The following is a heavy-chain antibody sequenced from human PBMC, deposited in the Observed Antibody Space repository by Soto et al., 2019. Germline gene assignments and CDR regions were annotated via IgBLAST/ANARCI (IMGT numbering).Heavy chain of an antibody. Sequence: QVQLLQSGTEVKKPGSSVRVSCKASGGSFSTYAISWVRQAPGQGLQWMGGIIPIFGAATYAQKFQGRATFSADASPTTVYMDLTSLTSEDTAVYYCATYRTNLGSRLYAVPFDYWGQETLVIVSS. CDR2: IIPIFGAA. CDR3: ATYRTNLGSRLYAVPFDY. CDR1: GGSFSTYA. D-gene: IGHD2-2*01. V-gene: IGHV1-69*01. J-gene: IGHJ4*02.